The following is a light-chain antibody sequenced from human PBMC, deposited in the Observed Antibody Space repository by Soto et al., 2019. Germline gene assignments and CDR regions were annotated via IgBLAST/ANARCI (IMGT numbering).Light chain of an antibody. J-gene: IGKJ4*01. CDR2: PPS. CDR3: QQSYSTPLT. Sequence: DIQMTQSPSSLSASVGDRVTITCVASQSVSSYLNWYQQKPGKAPNLLIFPPSTLQSGVPSRFSGRGSGTDFTLTISSLQPEDFATYYCQQSYSTPLTFGGGTKV. V-gene: IGKV1-39*01. CDR1: QSVSSY.